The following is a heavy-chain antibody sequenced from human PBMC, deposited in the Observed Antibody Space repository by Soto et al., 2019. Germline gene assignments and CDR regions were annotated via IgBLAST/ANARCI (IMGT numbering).Heavy chain of an antibody. D-gene: IGHD2-2*01. CDR1: GYTFTGYY. CDR3: AGGIVVVPAATVGMDV. V-gene: IGHV1-2*02. Sequence: ASVKVSGKASGYTFTGYYMHWVRQAPGQGLEWMGWINPNSGGTNYAQKFQGRVTMTRDTSISTAYMELSRLRSDDTAVYYCAGGIVVVPAATVGMDVWGQGTTVTVSS. J-gene: IGHJ6*02. CDR2: INPNSGGT.